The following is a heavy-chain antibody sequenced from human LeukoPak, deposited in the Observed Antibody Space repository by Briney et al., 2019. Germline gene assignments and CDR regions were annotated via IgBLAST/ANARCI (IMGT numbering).Heavy chain of an antibody. D-gene: IGHD1-26*01. V-gene: IGHV3-23*01. CDR2: ISGSGGST. CDR3: AKGKKVDGTYGPDC. J-gene: IGHJ4*02. Sequence: GGTLRLSCAVSGFTFSSYAMSWVPRAPAGGVQCVLAISGSGGSTYYADSVKSRFTISRDKSKNTLFLQMSSLRAEDTAVYYCAKGKKVDGTYGPDCWGQGILVTVSS. CDR1: GFTFSSYA.